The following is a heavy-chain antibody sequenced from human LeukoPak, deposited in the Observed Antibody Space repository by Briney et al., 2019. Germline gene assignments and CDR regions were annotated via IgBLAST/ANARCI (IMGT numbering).Heavy chain of an antibody. CDR3: ARHPYAVRDY. D-gene: IGHD4-17*01. CDR2: IKQDGSEK. Sequence: PGGSLRLSCVVSGFSFNTYWMTWVRQAPGKGLEWVANIKQDGSEKYYVDSVKGRFTISRDNAKNSLYLQMNSLRADDTAVYYCARHPYAVRDYWGQGTLVTVSS. CDR1: GFSFNTYW. J-gene: IGHJ4*02. V-gene: IGHV3-7*01.